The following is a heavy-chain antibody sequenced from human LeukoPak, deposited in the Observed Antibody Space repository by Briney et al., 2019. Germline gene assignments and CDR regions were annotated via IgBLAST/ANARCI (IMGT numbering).Heavy chain of an antibody. CDR3: ARERSGLLRWRGAFDI. D-gene: IGHD4-23*01. V-gene: IGHV3-48*03. CDR2: ISSSGSTI. J-gene: IGHJ3*02. CDR1: GFTFSSYE. Sequence: GGSLRLSCAASGFTFSSYEMNWVRQAPGKGLEWGSSISSSGSTIYYADSVKGRFTISRDNAKNSLYLQMNSLRAEDTAVYYCARERSGLLRWRGAFDIWGQGTMVTVSS.